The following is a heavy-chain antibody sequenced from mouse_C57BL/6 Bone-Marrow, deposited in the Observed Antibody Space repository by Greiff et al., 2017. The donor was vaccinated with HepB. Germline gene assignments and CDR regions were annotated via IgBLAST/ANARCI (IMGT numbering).Heavy chain of an antibody. V-gene: IGHV5-16*01. CDR2: INYDGSST. Sequence: EVKLVESEGGLVQPGSSMKLSCTASGFTFSDYYMAWVRQVPEKGLEWVANINYDGSSTYYLDSLKSRFIISRDNAKNILYLQMSSLKSEDTATYYCARDRDYYGSSGGFAYWGQGTLVTVSA. D-gene: IGHD1-1*01. J-gene: IGHJ3*01. CDR1: GFTFSDYY. CDR3: ARDRDYYGSSGGFAY.